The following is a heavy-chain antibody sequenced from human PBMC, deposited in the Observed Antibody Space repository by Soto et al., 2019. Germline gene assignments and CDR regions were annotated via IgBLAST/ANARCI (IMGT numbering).Heavy chain of an antibody. J-gene: IGHJ1*01. Sequence: QVQLQESGPGLVKPSQTLSLTCTVSGGSISSGGYYWSWIRQHPGKGLEWIGYIYYSGGTYYNPSLKSRVTITVDTSKTQFSLKLRSVTAAATAVYYCAIYDSSGSRGFEHWGQGTLVSVSS. V-gene: IGHV4-31*03. CDR2: IYYSGGT. CDR1: GGSISSGGYY. D-gene: IGHD3-22*01. CDR3: AIYDSSGSRGFEH.